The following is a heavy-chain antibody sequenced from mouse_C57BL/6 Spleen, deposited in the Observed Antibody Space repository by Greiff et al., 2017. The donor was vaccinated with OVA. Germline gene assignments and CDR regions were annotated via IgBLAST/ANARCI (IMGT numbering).Heavy chain of an antibody. CDR3: ARFSYYYGSSYDD. Sequence: QVQLQQPGAELVMPGASVKLSCKASGYTFTSYWMHWVKQRPGKGLEWIGEIDPSDSYTKYNQKFKGKSTLTVDKSSSTAYMQLSSLTAEDSAVYYCARFSYYYGSSYDDWGQGTTLTVSS. CDR2: IDPSDSYT. D-gene: IGHD1-1*01. CDR1: GYTFTSYW. J-gene: IGHJ2*01. V-gene: IGHV1-69*01.